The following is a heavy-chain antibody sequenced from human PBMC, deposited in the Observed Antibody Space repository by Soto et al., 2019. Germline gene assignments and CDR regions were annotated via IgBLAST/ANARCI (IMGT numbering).Heavy chain of an antibody. Sequence: EVQLVESGGGVVQPGGSLRLSCAASGFTFSSYWMHWVRQAPGKGLVWVSRINSDGSSTSDADSVKGRFTISRDNSKNTLYLQMNSLRAEDTAVYYCASLYNWNYVNYYYGMDVWGQGTTVTVSS. D-gene: IGHD1-7*01. CDR3: ASLYNWNYVNYYYGMDV. CDR2: INSDGSST. J-gene: IGHJ6*02. V-gene: IGHV3-74*01. CDR1: GFTFSSYW.